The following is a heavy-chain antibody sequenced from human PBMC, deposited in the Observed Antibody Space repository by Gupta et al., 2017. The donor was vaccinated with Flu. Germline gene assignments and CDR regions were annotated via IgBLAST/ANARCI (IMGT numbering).Heavy chain of an antibody. CDR3: ASFILDAEGYCSSTSCQNNWFDP. CDR2: ISSSGSTI. J-gene: IGHJ5*02. D-gene: IGHD2-2*01. CDR1: GFTFSSYE. Sequence: EVQLVESGGGLVQPGGSLRLSCAASGFTFSSYEMNWVRQAPGKGLEWVSYISSSGSTIYYADSVKGRFTISRDNAKNSLYLQMNSLRAEDTAVYYCASFILDAEGYCSSTSCQNNWFDPWGQGTLVTVSS. V-gene: IGHV3-48*03.